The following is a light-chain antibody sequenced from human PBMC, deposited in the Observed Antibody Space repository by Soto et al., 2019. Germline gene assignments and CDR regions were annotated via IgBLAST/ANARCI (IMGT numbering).Light chain of an antibody. CDR3: QQYNNWWT. CDR2: GAS. J-gene: IGKJ1*01. Sequence: EIVRTQSPATLSLSHGEGATLSCRASQSVNNKIAWYQQTPGQAPRLLIYGASTRATNIPARFSGGGSGTEFTLTISSLQSEDFAFYFCQQYNNWWTFGQGTKVDI. V-gene: IGKV3-15*01. CDR1: QSVNNK.